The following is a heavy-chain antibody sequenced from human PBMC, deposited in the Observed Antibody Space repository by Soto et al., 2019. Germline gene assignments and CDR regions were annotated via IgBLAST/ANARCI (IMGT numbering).Heavy chain of an antibody. CDR2: INENGANT. D-gene: IGHD2-8*01. CDR3: VSWVSAHFDF. V-gene: IGHV3-23*01. CDR1: GFAFGDRP. Sequence: PGGSLRLSCAASGFAFGDRPMTWVRQAPGKALEWVSTINENGANTHYPDSVKGRSTISRDNSQNTVDLQMNSLRADDTDLYYCVSWVSAHFDFWGRGTLVTVSS. J-gene: IGHJ4*02.